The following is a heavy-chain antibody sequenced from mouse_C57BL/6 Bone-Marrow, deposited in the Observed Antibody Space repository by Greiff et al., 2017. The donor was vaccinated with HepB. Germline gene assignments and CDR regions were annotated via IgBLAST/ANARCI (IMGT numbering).Heavy chain of an antibody. CDR3: ASDDAFPLSSYAIDY. Sequence: QVQLQQPGAELVMPGASVKLSCKASGYTFTSYWMHWVKQRPGQGLEWIGEIDPSDSYTNYNQKFKGKSTLTVDKSSSTAYMQLSSLTSEDSAVYYCASDDAFPLSSYAIDYWGRGTSVTVSS. V-gene: IGHV1-69*01. CDR2: IDPSDSYT. CDR1: GYTFTSYW. J-gene: IGHJ4*01. D-gene: IGHD6-5*01.